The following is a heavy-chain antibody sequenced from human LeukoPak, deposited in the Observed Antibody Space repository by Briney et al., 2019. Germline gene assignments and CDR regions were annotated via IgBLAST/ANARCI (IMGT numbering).Heavy chain of an antibody. CDR3: ARDLGGSQIRDIYYFDY. CDR2: ISGSGGST. J-gene: IGHJ4*02. V-gene: IGHV3-23*01. Sequence: PGGSLRLSCAASGFTFSSYSMNWVRQAPGMGLEWVSAISGSGGSTYYADSVKGRFTISRDNSKNTLYLQMNSLRVEDTAVYYCARDLGGSQIRDIYYFDYWGQGTLVTVSS. D-gene: IGHD1-26*01. CDR1: GFTFSSYS.